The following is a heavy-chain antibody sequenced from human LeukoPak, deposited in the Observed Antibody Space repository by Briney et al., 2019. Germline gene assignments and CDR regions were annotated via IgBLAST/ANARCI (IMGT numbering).Heavy chain of an antibody. J-gene: IGHJ3*02. CDR2: IYYSGST. CDR3: ARDLNYDSSGYALYHDAFDI. Sequence: SETLSLTCTVSGGSISSYYWSWIRQPPGKGLEWIGYIYYSGSTNYNPSLKSRVTISVDTSKNQFSLKLSSVTAADTAVYYCARDLNYDSSGYALYHDAFDIWGQGTMVTVSS. CDR1: GGSISSYY. V-gene: IGHV4-59*12. D-gene: IGHD3-22*01.